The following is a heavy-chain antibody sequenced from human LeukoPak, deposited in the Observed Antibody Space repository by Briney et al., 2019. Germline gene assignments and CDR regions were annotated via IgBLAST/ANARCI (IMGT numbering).Heavy chain of an antibody. V-gene: IGHV1-69*06. CDR1: GGTFSSYA. D-gene: IGHD5-18*01. J-gene: IGHJ6*03. Sequence: SVKVSCKASGGTFSSYAISWVRQAPGQGLEWMGGIIPIFGTANYAQKFQGRVTITADKSTSTAYMGLSSLRSEDTAVYYCARGRGYSWNMDVWGKGTTVTVSS. CDR3: ARGRGYSWNMDV. CDR2: IIPIFGTA.